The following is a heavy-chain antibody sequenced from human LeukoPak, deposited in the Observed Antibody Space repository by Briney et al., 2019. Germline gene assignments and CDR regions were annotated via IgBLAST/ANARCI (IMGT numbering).Heavy chain of an antibody. Sequence: AGTLSLTCGVSGYSFSSGYIWGCIRQSRGKGLECIGMIFHSGSIYYTPSLKGRVTVSGDTSKSQLYLRLNSVTDADTAMYYDPDAFVVWRGGTMVSVSS. CDR2: IFHSGSI. J-gene: IGHJ3*01. V-gene: IGHV4-38-2*01. CDR3: PDAFVV. CDR1: GYSFSSGYI.